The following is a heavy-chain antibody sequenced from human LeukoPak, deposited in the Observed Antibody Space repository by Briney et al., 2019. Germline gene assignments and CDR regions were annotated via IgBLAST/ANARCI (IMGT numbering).Heavy chain of an antibody. Sequence: PGGSVRLSCAASGFTFSSYAMSWVRQAPGKGLEWVSAISGSGGSTYYADSVKGRFTISRDNSKNTLYLQMNSLRAEDTAVYYCAKDNSYGYLLLAGYYMDVWGKGTTVTISS. CDR2: ISGSGGST. CDR3: AKDNSYGYLLLAGYYMDV. D-gene: IGHD5-18*01. CDR1: GFTFSSYA. V-gene: IGHV3-23*01. J-gene: IGHJ6*03.